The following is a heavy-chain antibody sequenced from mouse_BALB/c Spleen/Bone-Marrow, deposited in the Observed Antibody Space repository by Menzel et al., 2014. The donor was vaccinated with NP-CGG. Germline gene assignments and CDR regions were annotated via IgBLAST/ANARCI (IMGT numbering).Heavy chain of an antibody. D-gene: IGHD2-1*01. CDR3: ARVYPNAMDY. CDR2: IDPANGNT. J-gene: IGHJ4*01. V-gene: IGHV14-3*02. Sequence: LVKPGASVKLSCTASGFNIKDTYMHWVKQRPEQGLEWIGRIDPANGNTKYDPKFQGKATITADTSSNTAYLQLNSLTSEDTAVYYCARVYPNAMDYWGQGTSVTVSS. CDR1: GFNIKDTY.